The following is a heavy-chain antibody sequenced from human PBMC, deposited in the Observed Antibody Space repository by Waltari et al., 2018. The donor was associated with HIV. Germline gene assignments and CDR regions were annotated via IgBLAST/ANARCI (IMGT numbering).Heavy chain of an antibody. CDR1: GGTFSSHV. Sequence: QVQLVQSGAEVKKPGSSVKVSCKASGGTFSSHVISWVRQAPGQGLEWMGGIIPVIGTANDAQNVPGRVTITADESTNTAYMELSSLRSEDTAVYYCTREISGPNRYFDYWGQGTLVTVSS. V-gene: IGHV1-69*13. J-gene: IGHJ4*02. D-gene: IGHD2-8*01. CDR3: TREISGPNRYFDY. CDR2: IIPVIGTA.